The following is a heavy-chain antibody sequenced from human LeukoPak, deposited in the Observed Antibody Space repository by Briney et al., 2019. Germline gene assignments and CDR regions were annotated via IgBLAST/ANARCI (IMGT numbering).Heavy chain of an antibody. CDR1: GFTFSSFG. CDR3: ARDLTERKYYIAY. CDR2: IGYTGTDT. J-gene: IGHJ4*02. D-gene: IGHD2-8*02. V-gene: IGHV3-30*02. Sequence: GGSLRLSRAASGFTFSSFGMHWVRQAPGEGLEWVAYIGYTGTDTYYADSVKGRFTISRDNSKNTVHLQVNSLRAADTALYSCARDLTERKYYIAYWGQGTLVTVSS.